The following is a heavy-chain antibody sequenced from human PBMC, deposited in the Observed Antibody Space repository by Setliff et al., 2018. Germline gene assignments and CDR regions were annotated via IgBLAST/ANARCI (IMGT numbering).Heavy chain of an antibody. Sequence: PSETLSLTCAVYGGSFSTYYWIWIRQPPGKGLEWIGSIYHSGSTYYNPSLKSRVTISVDTSKNQFSLKLSSVTAADTAVYYCARGWLRFGYFDYWGQGTLVTVSS. J-gene: IGHJ4*02. CDR1: GGSFSTYY. V-gene: IGHV4-34*09. D-gene: IGHD5-12*01. CDR3: ARGWLRFGYFDY. CDR2: IYHSGST.